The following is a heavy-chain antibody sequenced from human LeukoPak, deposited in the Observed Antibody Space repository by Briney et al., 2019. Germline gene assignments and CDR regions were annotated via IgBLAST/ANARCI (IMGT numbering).Heavy chain of an antibody. CDR2: ISAYNGNT. Sequence: GASVKVSCKASGYTFTSYGISWVRQAPGQGLEWMGWISAYNGNTNYAQKLQGRVTMTTDTSTSTAYMELRSLRSDDTAVYFCARDLSHCSSTSCPSDYYYYMDVWGKGTTVTVSS. CDR1: GYTFTSYG. J-gene: IGHJ6*03. V-gene: IGHV1-18*01. CDR3: ARDLSHCSSTSCPSDYYYYMDV. D-gene: IGHD2-2*01.